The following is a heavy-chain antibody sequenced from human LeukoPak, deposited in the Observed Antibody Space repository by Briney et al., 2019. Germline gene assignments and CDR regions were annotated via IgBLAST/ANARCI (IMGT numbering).Heavy chain of an antibody. J-gene: IGHJ5*02. CDR1: GASISTYY. CDR3: ARDLGYGGFDWAP. Sequence: SETLSLTCTASGASISTYYWSWIRQPPGKGLECIGYIYYSGSTNYNPSLKSRVTISVDTSKNQFSLNLTSVTAADAAVYYCARDLGYGGFDWAPWGQGTLVTVSS. D-gene: IGHD5-12*01. CDR2: IYYSGST. V-gene: IGHV4-59*12.